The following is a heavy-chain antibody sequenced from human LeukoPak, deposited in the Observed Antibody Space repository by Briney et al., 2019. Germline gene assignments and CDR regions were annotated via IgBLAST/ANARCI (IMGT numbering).Heavy chain of an antibody. D-gene: IGHD6-19*01. CDR1: GSTFSSYG. V-gene: IGHV3-30*18. CDR2: ISYDGSNK. J-gene: IGHJ5*02. Sequence: GRSLRLSCAASGSTFSSYGMHWVRQAPGKGLEWVAVISYDGSNKYYADSVKGRFTISRDNSKNTLYLQMNSLRAEGTAVYYCAKEIAVAGTRWFDPWGQGTLVTVSS. CDR3: AKEIAVAGTRWFDP.